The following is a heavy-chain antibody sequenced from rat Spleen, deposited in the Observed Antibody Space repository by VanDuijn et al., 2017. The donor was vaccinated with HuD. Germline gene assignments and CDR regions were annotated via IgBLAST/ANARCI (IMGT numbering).Heavy chain of an antibody. J-gene: IGHJ3*01. CDR1: GFTFDDYG. Sequence: EVKLVESGGGLVQPGRSLKLSCAASGFTFDDYGMAWVRQAPKNGLEWVASINWGDTTYYRDSVKGRFTISRDNAKSTLYLQMDSLRSEDTATYYCATQRNLNWFPYWGQGTLVTVSS. CDR2: INWGDTT. V-gene: IGHV5-29*01. CDR3: ATQRNLNWFPY.